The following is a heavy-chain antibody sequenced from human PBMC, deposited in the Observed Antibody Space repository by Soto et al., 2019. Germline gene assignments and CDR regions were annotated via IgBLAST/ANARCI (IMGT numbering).Heavy chain of an antibody. Sequence: GASVKVSCKSSGYTFSMSGISWVRQAPGQGLEWMGWISGYNGNTNYEQKFQDRVTISRDNAKNSLYLQMSSLRAEDTAVYYCARLVSESIMRAFDIWGQGTMVTVSS. J-gene: IGHJ3*02. D-gene: IGHD3-3*01. CDR2: ISGYNGNT. CDR3: ARLVSESIMRAFDI. V-gene: IGHV1-18*01. CDR1: GYTFSMSG.